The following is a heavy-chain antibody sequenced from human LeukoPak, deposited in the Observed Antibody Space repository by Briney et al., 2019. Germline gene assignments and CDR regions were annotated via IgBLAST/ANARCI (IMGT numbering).Heavy chain of an antibody. J-gene: IGHJ4*02. Sequence: GASVKVSCKASGYTFTGFYMHWVRQAPGQGLEWMGWINSNSGGTNYAQKFQGRVTMTRDTSISTAYMELSRLRSDDTAVYYCARVPYCSSTSCTFDYWGQGTLVTVSS. CDR1: GYTFTGFY. CDR2: INSNSGGT. D-gene: IGHD2-2*01. CDR3: ARVPYCSSTSCTFDY. V-gene: IGHV1-2*02.